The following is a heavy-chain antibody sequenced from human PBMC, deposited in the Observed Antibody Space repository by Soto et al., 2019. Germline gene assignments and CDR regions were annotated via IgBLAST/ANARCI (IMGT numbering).Heavy chain of an antibody. J-gene: IGHJ6*02. CDR3: VRVPMDV. CDR1: GFTFSSYW. CDR2: IKRDGSEK. Sequence: GSLRLSCAASGFTFSSYWMHWVRQDAGKGLEWVANIKRDGSEKYYVDSVKGRFTISRDNTKNSLYLQMNSLRAEDTAVYHCVRVPMDVWGQGTTVTV. V-gene: IGHV3-7*01.